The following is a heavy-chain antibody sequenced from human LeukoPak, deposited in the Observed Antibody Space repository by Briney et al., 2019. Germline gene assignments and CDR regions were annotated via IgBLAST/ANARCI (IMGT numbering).Heavy chain of an antibody. CDR1: GFTFDDYT. D-gene: IGHD3-3*01. CDR2: INHSGST. CDR3: ARGANYDFWSGYYSYYYYGMDV. J-gene: IGHJ6*02. V-gene: IGHV4-34*01. Sequence: GSLRLSCAASGFTFDDYTMHWVRQPPGKGLEWIGEINHSGSTNYNPSLKSRVTISVDTSKNQFSLKLSSVTAADTAVYYCARGANYDFWSGYYSYYYYGMDVWGQGTTVTVSS.